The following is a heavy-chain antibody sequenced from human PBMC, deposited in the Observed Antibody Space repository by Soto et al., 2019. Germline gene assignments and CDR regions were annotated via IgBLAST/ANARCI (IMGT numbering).Heavy chain of an antibody. J-gene: IGHJ5*02. CDR2: IYYSGST. Sequence: SETLSLTCTVSGGSISSGDYYWSWIRQPPGKGLEWIGYIYYSGSTYYNPSLKSRVTKSVDTSKNQFSLKLSSVTAADTAVYYCARAGITIFGASWFDPWGQGTLVTVSS. D-gene: IGHD3-3*01. CDR3: ARAGITIFGASWFDP. V-gene: IGHV4-30-4*01. CDR1: GGSISSGDYY.